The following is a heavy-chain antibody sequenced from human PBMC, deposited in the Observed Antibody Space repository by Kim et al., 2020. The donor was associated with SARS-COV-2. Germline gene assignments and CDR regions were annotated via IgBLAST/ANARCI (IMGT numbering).Heavy chain of an antibody. CDR1: GFTFDDYA. Sequence: GGSLRLSCAASGFTFDDYAMHWVRQAPGKGLEWVSGISWNSGSIGYADSVKGRFTISRDNAKNSLYLQMNSLRAEDTALYYCAKDVDTAMVEFAFDIWG. CDR3: AKDVDTAMVEFAFDI. CDR2: ISWNSGSI. D-gene: IGHD5-18*01. J-gene: IGHJ3*02. V-gene: IGHV3-9*01.